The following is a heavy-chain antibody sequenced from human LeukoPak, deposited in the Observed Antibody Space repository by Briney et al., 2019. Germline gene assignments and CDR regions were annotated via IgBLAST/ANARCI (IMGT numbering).Heavy chain of an antibody. CDR2: IYYSAST. CDR1: GGSISSYY. J-gene: IGHJ4*02. Sequence: PSETLSLTCTVSGGSISSYYWSWIRQPPGKGLEWIGYIYYSASTNYNPSLKSRVTISVDTSKNQFSLKLSSVTAADTAVYYCAARGAAAGKSDYWGQGTLVTVSS. D-gene: IGHD6-13*01. V-gene: IGHV4-59*01. CDR3: AARGAAAGKSDY.